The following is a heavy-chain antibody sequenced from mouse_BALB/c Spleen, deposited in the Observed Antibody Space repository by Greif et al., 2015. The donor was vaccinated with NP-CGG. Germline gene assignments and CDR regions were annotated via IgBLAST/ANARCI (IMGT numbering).Heavy chain of an antibody. CDR1: GYTFTSYT. Sequence: QVQLKESGAELARPGASVKMSCKASGYTFTSYTVHWVKQRPGQGLEWIGYINPSSGYTNYNQKFKDKATLTADKSSSTAYMQLSSLTSGDSAVYYCAREGGNPYAMDYWGQGTSVTVSS. CDR2: INPSSGYT. J-gene: IGHJ4*01. V-gene: IGHV1-4*01. CDR3: AREGGNPYAMDY. D-gene: IGHD2-1*01.